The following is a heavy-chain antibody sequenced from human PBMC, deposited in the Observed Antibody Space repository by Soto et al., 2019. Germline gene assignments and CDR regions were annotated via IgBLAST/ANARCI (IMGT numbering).Heavy chain of an antibody. V-gene: IGHV3-21*02. J-gene: IGHJ4*02. CDR3: ARDNGYYAATLDY. D-gene: IGHD2-2*01. Sequence: EVQLVESGGGLVKPGGSLRLSCAASGFTFSTCSMNLVRQAPGKGLEWVSSISSSSSNIYYADSVKGRFTISRDNAKNSLYLQMNSLRADDTAVYYCARDNGYYAATLDYWGQGTLVTVSS. CDR2: ISSSSSNI. CDR1: GFTFSTCS.